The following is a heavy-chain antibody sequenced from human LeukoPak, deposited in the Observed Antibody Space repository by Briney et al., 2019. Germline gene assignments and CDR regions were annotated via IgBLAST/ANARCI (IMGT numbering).Heavy chain of an antibody. CDR1: GFSFSSYS. V-gene: IGHV3-23*01. J-gene: IGHJ4*02. Sequence: GGSLRLSCAASGFSFSSYSMNWVRQAPGKGLEWVSVISGSGDSTYSADSVKGRFTISRDNSKNTLYLQMNSLRAEDTAVYYCAKPSKLKIEAAGHFDYWGQGTLVTVSS. CDR2: ISGSGDST. CDR3: AKPSKLKIEAAGHFDY. D-gene: IGHD6-13*01.